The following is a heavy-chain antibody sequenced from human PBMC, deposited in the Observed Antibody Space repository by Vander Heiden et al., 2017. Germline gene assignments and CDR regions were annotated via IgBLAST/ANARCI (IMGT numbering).Heavy chain of an antibody. Sequence: EVQLVESGGGLVQPGGSLRLSCAASGFTFSRYSMNWVRQAPGKGLEWVSYISSSSSTIYYADSVKGRFTISRDNAKNSLYLQMNSLRDEDTAVYYCARVQAGSSGWYSYYYYGMDVWGQGTTVTVSS. CDR1: GFTFSRYS. J-gene: IGHJ6*02. V-gene: IGHV3-48*02. D-gene: IGHD6-19*01. CDR2: ISSSSSTI. CDR3: ARVQAGSSGWYSYYYYGMDV.